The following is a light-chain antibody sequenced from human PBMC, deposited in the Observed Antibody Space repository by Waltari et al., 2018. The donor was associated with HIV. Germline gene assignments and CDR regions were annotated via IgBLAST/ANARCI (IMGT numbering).Light chain of an antibody. CDR3: QVWDSDSDHVV. CDR1: NIGNKT. CDR2: YDR. V-gene: IGLV3-21*04. Sequence: SYVLTQPPSVSVAPGKTATITCGGNNIGNKTVNWYQQKPGQAPVVVIFYDRDRPSGIPERFSGSSSANMATLTISRVEAGDEADYYCQVWDSDSDHVVFGVGTKLTVL. J-gene: IGLJ2*01.